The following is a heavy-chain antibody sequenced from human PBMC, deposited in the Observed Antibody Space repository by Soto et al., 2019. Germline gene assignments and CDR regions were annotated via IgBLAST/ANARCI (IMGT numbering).Heavy chain of an antibody. J-gene: IGHJ4*02. Sequence: GGSLRLSCVASGFTFSDYWMHWVRQAPGKGLVWVSRINSDGSSADYADSVKGRFTVSRDNAKNTLSLQMHSLRADDTAVYYCVKVIGSRDYLIFDYWGQGALVTVSS. V-gene: IGHV3-74*01. CDR3: VKVIGSRDYLIFDY. CDR1: GFTFSDYW. CDR2: INSDGSSA. D-gene: IGHD3-16*02.